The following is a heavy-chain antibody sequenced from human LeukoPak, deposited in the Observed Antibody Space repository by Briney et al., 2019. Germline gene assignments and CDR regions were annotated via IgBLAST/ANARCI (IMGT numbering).Heavy chain of an antibody. CDR2: TYFRSNWYH. D-gene: IGHD6-19*01. Sequence: SQTLSPTCAISGDSVSSKNAAWNWIRQSPSRGLEWLGRTYFRSNWYHDYAVSVKSPITIKADTSKNQFSLQLNSVTPEDTAMYYCARALPDSSGWYERYYFDYWGQGTLVTVSS. CDR3: ARALPDSSGWYERYYFDY. V-gene: IGHV6-1*01. CDR1: GDSVSSKNAA. J-gene: IGHJ4*02.